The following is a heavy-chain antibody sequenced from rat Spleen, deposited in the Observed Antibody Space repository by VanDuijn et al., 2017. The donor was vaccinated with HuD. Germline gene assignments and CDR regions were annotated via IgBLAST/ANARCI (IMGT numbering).Heavy chain of an antibody. J-gene: IGHJ3*01. V-gene: IGHV5S13*01. CDR3: TRHGGLRNWFAY. CDR2: ISTGGDIT. Sequence: EVQLVESGGGLVQPGRSMKLSCAASGFTFSDYDMAWVRQTPTRGLEWIASISTGGDITYYRDSVKGRFTISRDDAKNTQFLQMASLRSEDTATYYCTRHGGLRNWFAYWGQGTLVTVAS. CDR1: GFTFSDYD. D-gene: IGHD1-11*01.